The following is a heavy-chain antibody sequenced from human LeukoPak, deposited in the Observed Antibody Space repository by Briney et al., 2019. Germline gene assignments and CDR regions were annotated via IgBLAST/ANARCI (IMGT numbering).Heavy chain of an antibody. CDR3: TTPAAGPRAEYSQY. D-gene: IGHD6-13*01. CDR2: IKTDGSEK. CDR1: GFTFSNYW. Sequence: GGSLRLSCEGSGFTFSNYWMGWVRQAPGKGLQWVANIKTDGSEKYYVDSVKGRFTISRDNARNSLYLQMNSLAVEDTAVYYCTTPAAGPRAEYSQYWGQGTLVTVSS. V-gene: IGHV3-7*01. J-gene: IGHJ1*01.